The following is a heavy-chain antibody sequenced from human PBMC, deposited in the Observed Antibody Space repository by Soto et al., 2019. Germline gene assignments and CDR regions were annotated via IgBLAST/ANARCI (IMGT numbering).Heavy chain of an antibody. CDR1: GFTFSTYG. CDR2: IWYDGSNK. D-gene: IGHD3-3*01. V-gene: IGHV3-33*01. J-gene: IGHJ4*02. CDR3: VRDFGDGYFAS. Sequence: PGGSLRRSCAASGFTFSTYGMHGVRQAPGKGLEWVALIWYDGSNKYYADSVKGRFTISRDNSKNTLYLQMNSLRAEDTAVYYCVRDFGDGYFASRGQGTVVPVSP.